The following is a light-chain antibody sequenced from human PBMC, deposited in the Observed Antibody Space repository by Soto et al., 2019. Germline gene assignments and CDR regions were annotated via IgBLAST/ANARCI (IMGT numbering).Light chain of an antibody. V-gene: IGLV2-8*01. CDR2: EVS. Sequence: QSVLTQPPSASGSPGQSVTISCTGTSCDVGGYNYVSWYQQHPGKAPKVMIYEVSKRPSGVPDRFSGSKSGNTASLTVSGLQAEDEADYYCSSYAGSNSVFGGGTQLTVL. CDR3: SSYAGSNSV. CDR1: SCDVGGYNY. J-gene: IGLJ3*02.